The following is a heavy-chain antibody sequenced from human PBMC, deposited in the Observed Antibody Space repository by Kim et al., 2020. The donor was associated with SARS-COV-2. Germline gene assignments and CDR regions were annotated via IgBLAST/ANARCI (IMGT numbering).Heavy chain of an antibody. Sequence: NYTPTLKSRITISVDTSKNQFSLRLGTVTAADAAVYYCARDYYDSSGYGYWGQGTLVTVSS. D-gene: IGHD3-22*01. V-gene: IGHV4-59*01. CDR3: ARDYYDSSGYGY. J-gene: IGHJ4*02.